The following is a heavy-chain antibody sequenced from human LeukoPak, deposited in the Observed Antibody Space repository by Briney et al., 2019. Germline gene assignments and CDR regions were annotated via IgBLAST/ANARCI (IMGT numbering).Heavy chain of an antibody. D-gene: IGHD1-26*01. CDR1: GFTFSSYW. CDR3: AKHNTGNYYDY. V-gene: IGHV3-74*01. Sequence: GGSLRLSCAASGFTFSSYWMHWVRQAPGKGLVWVSRINSDGSSTSYADSVKGRFTISRDNSKNTLSLQMSSLRAEDAAVYYCAKHNTGNYYDYWGQGALVTVSS. J-gene: IGHJ4*02. CDR2: INSDGSST.